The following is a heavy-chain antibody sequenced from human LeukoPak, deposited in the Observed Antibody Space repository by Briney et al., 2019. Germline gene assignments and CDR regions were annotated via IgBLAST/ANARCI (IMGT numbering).Heavy chain of an antibody. D-gene: IGHD6-19*01. V-gene: IGHV4-61*01. CDR3: ARGRIYNSGRPDY. CDR2: VHSSGDT. J-gene: IGHJ4*02. Sequence: SETLSLTCTVSGGSVSSGTYYWSWIRQPPGKGLEWIGYVHSSGDTNYNPSLRNRVTISVDTSKNQFSLKLSSVTAADTAVYYCARGRIYNSGRPDYWGQGTLATVSS. CDR1: GGSVSSGTYY.